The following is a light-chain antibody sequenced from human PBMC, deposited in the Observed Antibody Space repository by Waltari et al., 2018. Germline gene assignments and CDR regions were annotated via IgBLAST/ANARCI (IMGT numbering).Light chain of an antibody. CDR1: QGISSY. Sequence: IQLTQSPSSLSASVGDRVTITCRASQGISSYLAWYQQKPGKAPKLLIYAASTLQSGVPSRCGGIGSGTDFTLTISSLQPEDFATYYCQQLNSYQFTFGPGTKVDIK. V-gene: IGKV1-9*01. J-gene: IGKJ3*01. CDR3: QQLNSYQFT. CDR2: AAS.